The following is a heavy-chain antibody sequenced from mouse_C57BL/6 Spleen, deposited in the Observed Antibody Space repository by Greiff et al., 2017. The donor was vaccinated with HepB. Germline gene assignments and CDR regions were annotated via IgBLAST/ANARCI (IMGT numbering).Heavy chain of an antibody. CDR2: IRSKSNNYAT. V-gene: IGHV10-1*01. Sequence: GGGLVQPKGSLTLSCAASGFSFNTYAMNWVRQAPGKGLEWVARIRSKSNNYATYYADSVKDRFTISRDDSESMLYLQMNNLKTEDTAMYYCVRHPDYYGSSWGYFDVWGTGTTVTVSS. J-gene: IGHJ1*03. D-gene: IGHD1-1*01. CDR1: GFSFNTYA. CDR3: VRHPDYYGSSWGYFDV.